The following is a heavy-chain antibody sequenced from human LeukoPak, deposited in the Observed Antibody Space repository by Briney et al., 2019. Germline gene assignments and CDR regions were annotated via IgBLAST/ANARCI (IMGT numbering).Heavy chain of an antibody. CDR2: IYYRGST. D-gene: IGHD2-2*01. J-gene: IGHJ5*02. Sequence: SETLSLTCTVSGGSVSSGLHYWNWLRQPPGKGLEWIVNIYYRGSTYYNPSLKSRVTMSVDTYKNQLSLKLRSVTAADTAVYYCAIDSHFCSGISCDLGWFDLWGQGTVVTVSS. CDR1: GGSVSSGLHY. CDR3: AIDSHFCSGISCDLGWFDL. V-gene: IGHV4-61*01.